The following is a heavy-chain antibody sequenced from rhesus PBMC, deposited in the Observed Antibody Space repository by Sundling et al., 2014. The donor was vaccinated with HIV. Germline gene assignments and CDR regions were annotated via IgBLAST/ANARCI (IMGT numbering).Heavy chain of an antibody. V-gene: IGHV4-73*01. D-gene: IGHD3-9*01. J-gene: IGHJ4*01. CDR1: GGSFSGYYY. Sequence: QVKLQQWGGGLVKPSETLSLTCAVYGGSFSGYYYWTWIRQSPGRGLEWIGHIYGNSASTRYNPSLKNRVTVSKDTSKNQFSLRLSSVTAADTAVYYCASHEDGYGYYYTIFDYWGQGVLVTVSS. CDR2: IYGNSAST. CDR3: ASHEDGYGYYYTIFDY.